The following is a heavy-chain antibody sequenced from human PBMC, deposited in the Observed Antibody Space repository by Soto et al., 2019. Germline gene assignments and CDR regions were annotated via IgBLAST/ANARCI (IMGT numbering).Heavy chain of an antibody. CDR2: IVVGSGNT. CDR1: GFTFTSSA. V-gene: IGHV1-58*01. Sequence: QMQLVQSGPEVKKPGTSVKVSCKASGFTFTSSAVQWVRQARGQRLEWIGWIVVGSGNTNYAQKFQERVTITRDMSTSTACMELSSLRSEDTAVYYCAVVYSSSSPERYFDYWGQGTLVTVSS. J-gene: IGHJ4*02. CDR3: AVVYSSSSPERYFDY. D-gene: IGHD6-6*01.